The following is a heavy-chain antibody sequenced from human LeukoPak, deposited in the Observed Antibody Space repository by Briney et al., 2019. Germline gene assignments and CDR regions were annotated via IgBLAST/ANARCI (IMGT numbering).Heavy chain of an antibody. Sequence: GGSLRLSCAASGFTFGKAWMSWVRQAPGKGLEWVGRIKSKTDGGTTDYAAPVKGRFTISRDDSKNTLYLQMNSLKTEDTAVYYCGYSGYDYLDYWGQGTLVTVSS. CDR2: IKSKTDGGTT. CDR3: GYSGYDYLDY. D-gene: IGHD5-12*01. J-gene: IGHJ4*02. CDR1: GFTFGKAW. V-gene: IGHV3-15*01.